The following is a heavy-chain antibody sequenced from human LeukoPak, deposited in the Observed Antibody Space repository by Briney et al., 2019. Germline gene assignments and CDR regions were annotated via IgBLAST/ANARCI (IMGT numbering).Heavy chain of an antibody. D-gene: IGHD3-22*01. V-gene: IGHV4-39*07. CDR2: IYYSGST. Sequence: SETLSLTCTVSGGSISSSSYYWGWIRQPPGKGLEWIGSIYYSGSTYYNPSLKSRVTISVDTSKNQFSLKLSSVTAADTAVYYCARDDGNYYDSSGYYAVNAFDIWGRGTMVTVSS. J-gene: IGHJ3*02. CDR1: GGSISSSSYY. CDR3: ARDDGNYYDSSGYYAVNAFDI.